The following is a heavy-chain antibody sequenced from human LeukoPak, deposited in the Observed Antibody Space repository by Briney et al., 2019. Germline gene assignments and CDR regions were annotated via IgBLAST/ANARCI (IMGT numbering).Heavy chain of an antibody. CDR2: INPNSGDT. CDR1: GYTFTAYY. Sequence: GAPVKVSCRASGYTFTAYYIHWVRQAPGQGLEWMGWINPNSGDTTLPQRFQGRVTMTRDTSIITAYMELSSLTSDDTGMYYCARGPTLGLDIWGQGTMVTVSS. V-gene: IGHV1-2*02. CDR3: ARGPTLGLDI. J-gene: IGHJ3*02.